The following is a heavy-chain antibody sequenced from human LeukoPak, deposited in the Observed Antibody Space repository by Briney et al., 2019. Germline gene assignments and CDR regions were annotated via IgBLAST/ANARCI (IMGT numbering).Heavy chain of an antibody. CDR3: ARTYYYGSGSYYHDY. CDR1: GGSISSYY. Sequence: SETLSLTCTVSGGSISSYYWSWIRRPPGKGLEWIGYIYYSGSTNYNPSLKSRVTISVDTSKNQSSLKLSSVTAADTAVYYCARTYYYGSGSYYHDYWGQGTLVTVSS. J-gene: IGHJ4*02. CDR2: IYYSGST. V-gene: IGHV4-59*08. D-gene: IGHD3-10*01.